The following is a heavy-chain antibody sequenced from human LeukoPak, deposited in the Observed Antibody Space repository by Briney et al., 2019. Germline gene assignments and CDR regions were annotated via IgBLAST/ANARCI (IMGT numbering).Heavy chain of an antibody. V-gene: IGHV4-39*07. J-gene: IGHJ4*02. D-gene: IGHD3-22*01. CDR1: GGSISSSSYY. Sequence: SETLSLTCTVSGGSISSSSYYWGWLRQPPGRGREWIGSIYNSGRTYYNPSLKSLVTISLDTSKNQFSLKLSSVAAADTAVYYCACDSSGYYYSWGQGTLVTVSS. CDR2: IYNSGRT. CDR3: ACDSSGYYYS.